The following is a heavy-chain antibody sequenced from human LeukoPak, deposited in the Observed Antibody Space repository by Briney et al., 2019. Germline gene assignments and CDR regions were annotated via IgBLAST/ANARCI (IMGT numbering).Heavy chain of an antibody. J-gene: IGHJ5*02. CDR3: ARVQVGATTTRWFDP. V-gene: IGHV4-30-4*01. CDR1: GGSISSGDYY. D-gene: IGHD1-26*01. Sequence: SETLSLTCTVSGGSISSGDYYWSWIRQPPGKGLEWIGYIYYSGSTYHNPSLKSRVTISVDTSKNQFSLKLSSVTAADTAVYYCARVQVGATTTRWFDPWGQGTLVTVSS. CDR2: IYYSGST.